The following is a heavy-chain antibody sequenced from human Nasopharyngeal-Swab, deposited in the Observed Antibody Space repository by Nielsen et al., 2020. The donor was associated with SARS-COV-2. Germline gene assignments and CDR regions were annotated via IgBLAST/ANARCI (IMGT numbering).Heavy chain of an antibody. V-gene: IGHV4-38-2*02. Sequence: GSLRLSCTVSGYSISIGYYWGWIRQPPGKGLGWIGSIYYSGSTYYNPSLKSRVTISVDTSKNQFSLKLSSVTAADTAVYYCAKTPIITMIVVVIEHWYFDLWGRGTLVTVSS. D-gene: IGHD3-22*01. CDR2: IYYSGST. CDR3: AKTPIITMIVVVIEHWYFDL. J-gene: IGHJ2*01. CDR1: GYSISIGYY.